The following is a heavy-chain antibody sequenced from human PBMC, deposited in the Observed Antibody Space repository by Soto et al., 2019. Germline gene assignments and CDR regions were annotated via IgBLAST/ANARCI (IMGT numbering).Heavy chain of an antibody. D-gene: IGHD6-19*01. J-gene: IGHJ4*02. V-gene: IGHV1-69*01. CDR1: GGTFSSYA. CDR2: IIPIFGTA. CDR3: ARSSRAYSSGWYNPDFDS. Sequence: QVQLVQSGAEVKKPGSSVKVSCKASGGTFSSYAISWVRQAPGQGLEWMGGIIPIFGTANYAQKFQGRVTITADESTSTAYMELSSLRSEDTAVYYCARSSRAYSSGWYNPDFDSWGQGTLVTVSS.